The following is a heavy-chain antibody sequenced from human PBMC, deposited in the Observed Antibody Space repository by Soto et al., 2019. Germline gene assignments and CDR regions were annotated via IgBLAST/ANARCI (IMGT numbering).Heavy chain of an antibody. CDR3: ARAESSSWPQGVLIDY. CDR2: ISSSSSYI. V-gene: IGHV3-21*01. D-gene: IGHD6-13*01. J-gene: IGHJ4*02. Sequence: GGSLRLSCAASGFTFSSYSMNWVRQAPGKGLEWVSSISSSSSYIYYADSVKGRFTISRDNAKNSLYLQMNSLRAEDTAVYYCARAESSSWPQGVLIDYWGQGTLVTVSS. CDR1: GFTFSSYS.